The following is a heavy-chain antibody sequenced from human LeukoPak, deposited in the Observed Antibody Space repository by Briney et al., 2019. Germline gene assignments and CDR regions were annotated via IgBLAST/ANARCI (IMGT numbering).Heavy chain of an antibody. D-gene: IGHD6-6*01. J-gene: IGHJ4*02. CDR3: AKRSSIAFFDY. V-gene: IGHV3-53*01. CDR2: VYSGDST. CDR1: GFTVSSNY. Sequence: PGGSLRLSCAASGFTVSSNYMSWVRQAPGKGLEWVSVVYSGDSTYYADSVKGRFTISRDNPKNTLYLQMNSLRAEDTAVYYCAKRSSIAFFDYWGQGTLVTVSS.